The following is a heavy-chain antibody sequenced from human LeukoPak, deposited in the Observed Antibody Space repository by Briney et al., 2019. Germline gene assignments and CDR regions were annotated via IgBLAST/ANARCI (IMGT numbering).Heavy chain of an antibody. J-gene: IGHJ4*02. CDR2: INGDGSST. CDR1: GLIFGNYW. V-gene: IGHV3-74*01. CDR3: ARNDDTMPFDN. D-gene: IGHD1-1*01. Sequence: GGSLRLSCAASGLIFGNYWMHWVRQVPGKVPVWVARINGDGSSTAYADSVKGRFAISRDNAKNTLYLQMNSLRAEDTALYYCARNDDTMPFDNWGQGTLVTVSS.